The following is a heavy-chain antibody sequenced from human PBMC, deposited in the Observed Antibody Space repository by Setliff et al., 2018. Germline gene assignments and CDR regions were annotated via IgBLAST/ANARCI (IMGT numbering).Heavy chain of an antibody. CDR2: INHSGNT. CDR3: ARGHPPSDSSGYYYAY. D-gene: IGHD3-22*01. J-gene: IGHJ4*02. V-gene: IGHV4-34*01. Sequence: SETLSLTCAVSGSAISSGHHWSWIRQPPGKGLEWIGEINHSGNTNYNPSLKSRVTISVDTSKNQISLKLSSVTAADTAVYYCARGHPPSDSSGYYYAYWGQGTLVTVS. CDR1: GSAISSGHH.